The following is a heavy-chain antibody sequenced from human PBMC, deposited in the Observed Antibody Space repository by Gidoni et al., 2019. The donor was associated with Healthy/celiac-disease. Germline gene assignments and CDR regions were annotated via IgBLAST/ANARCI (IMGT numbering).Heavy chain of an antibody. CDR2: INHSGST. V-gene: IGHV4-34*01. CDR1: GGSFSGYY. D-gene: IGHD5-18*01. Sequence: QVQLQQWGAGLLKPSETLSLTCAVYGGSFSGYYWSWIRQPPGKGLEWIGEINHSGSTNYNPSLKSRVTISVDTSKNQFSLKLSSVTAADTAVYYCAAGERGLDGIQLWVFDYWGQGTLVTVSS. J-gene: IGHJ4*02. CDR3: AAGERGLDGIQLWVFDY.